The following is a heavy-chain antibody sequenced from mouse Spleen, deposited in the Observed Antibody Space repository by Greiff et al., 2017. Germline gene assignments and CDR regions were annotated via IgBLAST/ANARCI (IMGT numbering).Heavy chain of an antibody. D-gene: IGHD2-3*01. Sequence: VKLEQSGPGLVQPSQSVYITCTASGYSFTSYGVHWVRQSPGKGLEWLGVIWSGGSTDYNAAFMSRPTITKDNSKSPVFFKMNSLQADDTAIYYCAKKRDGYFDVWGEGTTVTVSS. J-gene: IGHJ1*01. CDR1: GYSFTSYG. CDR2: IWSGGST. CDR3: AKKRDGYFDV. V-gene: IGHV2-5*01.